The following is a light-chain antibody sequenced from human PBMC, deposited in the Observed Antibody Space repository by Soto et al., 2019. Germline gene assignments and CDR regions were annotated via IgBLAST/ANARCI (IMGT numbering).Light chain of an antibody. CDR3: QHYGSSPPFT. Sequence: IVLTQSPDTLSLSPGERATLYCRASRSVSSSYLAWYQHKAGQAPRLLISGASNRATDIPDRFSGSESGTDFTLTMSRLEPEDFGVYYCQHYGSSPPFTFGQGTKLEIK. V-gene: IGKV3-20*01. J-gene: IGKJ2*01. CDR2: GAS. CDR1: RSVSSSY.